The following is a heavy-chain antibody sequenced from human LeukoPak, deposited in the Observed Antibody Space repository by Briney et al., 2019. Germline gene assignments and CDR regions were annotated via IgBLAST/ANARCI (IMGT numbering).Heavy chain of an antibody. CDR3: VGGYSSSFDY. D-gene: IGHD6-13*01. CDR1: GGTFSSYA. J-gene: IGHJ4*02. CDR2: IIPIFGTA. Sequence: GASVKVSCKASGGTFSSYAISWVRQAPGQGLEWMGGIIPIFGTANYAQKFQGRVTITADESTSTAYMELSSLRSEDTAVYYCVGGYSSSFDYWGQGTLVTVSS. V-gene: IGHV1-69*13.